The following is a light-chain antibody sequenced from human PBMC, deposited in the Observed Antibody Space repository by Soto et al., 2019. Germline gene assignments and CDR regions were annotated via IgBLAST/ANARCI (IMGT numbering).Light chain of an antibody. CDR3: SSHTSGSTRV. Sequence: QSALTQPASVSGSPGQSIAISCTGTSGDVGGYDYVSWYQQHPDKAPKLMIYEVTKRPSWVSNRFSGSKSGNTASLTISGPQPEDEADYYCSSHTSGSTRVFGSGTKVTVL. J-gene: IGLJ1*01. CDR2: EVT. V-gene: IGLV2-14*01. CDR1: SGDVGGYDY.